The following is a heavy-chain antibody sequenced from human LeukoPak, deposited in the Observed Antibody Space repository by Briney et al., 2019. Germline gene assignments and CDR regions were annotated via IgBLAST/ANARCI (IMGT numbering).Heavy chain of an antibody. CDR1: GYTFTGYY. D-gene: IGHD3-22*01. CDR2: INPNSGGT. CDR3: ARGHYDSSGYHLYYFDY. V-gene: IGHV1-2*02. J-gene: IGHJ4*02. Sequence: GASVKVSCKASGYTFTGYYMHWVRQAPGQGLEWMGWINPNSGGTNYAQKFQGRVTMTRDTSISTAYMELSRLRSDDTAVYYCARGHYDSSGYHLYYFDYWGQGTLVTIPS.